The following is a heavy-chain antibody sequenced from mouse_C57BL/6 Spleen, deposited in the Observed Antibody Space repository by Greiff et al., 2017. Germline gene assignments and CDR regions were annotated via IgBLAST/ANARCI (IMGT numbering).Heavy chain of an antibody. CDR2: INYDGSST. J-gene: IGHJ1*03. CDR3: ARDPYYEWYFDV. CDR1: GFTFSDYY. D-gene: IGHD2-4*01. V-gene: IGHV5-16*01. Sequence: EVQRVESEGGLVQPGSSMKLSCTASGFTFSDYYMAWVRQVPEKGLEWVANINYDGSSTYYLDSLKSRFIISRDNAKNILYLQMSSLKSEDTATYYCARDPYYEWYFDVWGTGTTVTVSS.